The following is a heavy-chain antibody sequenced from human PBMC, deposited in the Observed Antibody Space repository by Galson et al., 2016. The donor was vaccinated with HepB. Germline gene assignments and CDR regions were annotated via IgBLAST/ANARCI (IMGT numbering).Heavy chain of an antibody. CDR3: ARSVSHSSPNDHYDYGLDV. J-gene: IGHJ6*04. CDR1: GYTFTDYY. CDR2: INPISGGT. V-gene: IGHV1-2*02. Sequence: SVKVSCKASGYTFTDYYMHWVRQAPGQGLEWMGWINPISGGTNYAQKFRGRVTMTRDTSISTAYMELSRLTSDDTSIYYCARSVSHSSPNDHYDYGLDVWGKGTTVTASS. D-gene: IGHD6-13*01.